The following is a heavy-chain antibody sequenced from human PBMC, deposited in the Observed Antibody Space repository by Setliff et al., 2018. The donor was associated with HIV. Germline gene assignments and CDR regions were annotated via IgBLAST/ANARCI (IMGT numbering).Heavy chain of an antibody. D-gene: IGHD3-16*01. CDR3: GKDRYDNYVWGSYHGPDF. J-gene: IGHJ4*02. CDR1: GDSISGYY. Sequence: SETLSLTCTSSGDSISGYYWSWIRQPAGKGLEWIGSIYHTGTTYYNPSLKSRVTISVATSKNQFSLRLSSVTAADTAVYYCGKDRYDNYVWGSYHGPDFWGQGTLVTVSS. CDR2: IYHTGTT. V-gene: IGHV4-59*05.